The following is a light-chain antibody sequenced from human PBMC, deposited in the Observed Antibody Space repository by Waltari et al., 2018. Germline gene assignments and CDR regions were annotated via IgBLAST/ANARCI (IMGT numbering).Light chain of an antibody. V-gene: IGKV3-20*01. CDR3: HQYGSSPPYT. Sequence: VLTQSPDTLSLSPGEGATLSCRASQSVRGNYLAWYQQKPGQPPRLLIHRASNRATDIPGRFSGTGSGTDFTLTISRLEPEDFAVYFCHQYGSSPPYTFGQGTKLEVK. CDR2: RAS. J-gene: IGKJ2*01. CDR1: QSVRGNY.